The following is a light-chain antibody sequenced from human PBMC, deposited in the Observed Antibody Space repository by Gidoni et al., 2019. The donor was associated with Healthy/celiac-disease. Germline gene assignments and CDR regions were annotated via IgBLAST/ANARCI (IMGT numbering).Light chain of an antibody. CDR2: WAS. J-gene: IGKJ2*02. CDR1: QSVLYSSNNKNY. CDR3: QQYYSTPRT. Sequence: DIVMTQSPDSLAVSLGERATINCKSSQSVLYSSNNKNYLAWYQQKPGQPPKLLIYWASTRESGVPDRFSGSGSGTDFTLTISILQAEDLAVYYCQQYYSTPRTFGQGTKLEIK. V-gene: IGKV4-1*01.